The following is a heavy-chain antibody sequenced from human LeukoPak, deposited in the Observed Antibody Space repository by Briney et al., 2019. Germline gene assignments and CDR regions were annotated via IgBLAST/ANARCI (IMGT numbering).Heavy chain of an antibody. CDR1: GYTFTSYY. V-gene: IGHV1-46*01. J-gene: IGHJ4*02. CDR3: ARPTSYGYYFNY. Sequence: ASVKVSCKASGYTFTSYYMHWVRQAPGQGLEWMGIINPSGGSTSYAQKFQGRVTMTRDTSTSTAYMELSRLSSDDTAVYYCARPTSYGYYFNYWGQGTLVTVSS. CDR2: INPSGGST. D-gene: IGHD5-18*01.